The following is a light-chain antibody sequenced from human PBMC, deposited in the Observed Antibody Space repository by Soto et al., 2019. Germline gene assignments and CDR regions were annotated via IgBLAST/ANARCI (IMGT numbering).Light chain of an antibody. J-gene: IGKJ2*01. CDR1: QSVSSSY. Sequence: EIVLTQSPGTLSLSPGERATLSCMASQSVSSSYLAWYQQKPGQAPRLLIYGASSRATGIPDRFSGSGSGTDFTLTISRLEPEDFAVYYCQQYGISPYTFGQGTKLEIK. CDR3: QQYGISPYT. CDR2: GAS. V-gene: IGKV3-20*01.